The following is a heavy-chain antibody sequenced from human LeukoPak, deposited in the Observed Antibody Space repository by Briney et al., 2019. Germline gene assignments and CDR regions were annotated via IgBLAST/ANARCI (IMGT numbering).Heavy chain of an antibody. V-gene: IGHV4-38-2*01. CDR2: IYYSGST. D-gene: IGHD2-2*01. J-gene: IGHJ4*02. CDR3: ARHVSITYAHFDQ. Sequence: GSLRLSCAASGFTFSSYAMSWIRQPPGKGLEWIGSIYYSGSTYYNPSLKSRVTISVDTSKNQFSLKLSSVTAADTAVYFCARHVSITYAHFDQWGQGALVTVSS. CDR1: GFTFSSYA.